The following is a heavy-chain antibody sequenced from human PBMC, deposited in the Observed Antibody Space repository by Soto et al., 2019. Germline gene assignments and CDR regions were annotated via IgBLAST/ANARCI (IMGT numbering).Heavy chain of an antibody. CDR2: INAGNGDT. J-gene: IGHJ6*02. Sequence: ASVKVSCKASGYTFTSYAIHWVRQAPGQRLEWMGWINAGNGDTKYSQKFQGRVTITRDTSTSTAYMELSSLRSEDTAVYYCARVGLLYGMDVWGQGTTVTVSS. CDR1: GYTFTSYA. V-gene: IGHV1-3*01. CDR3: ARVGLLYGMDV. D-gene: IGHD5-18*01.